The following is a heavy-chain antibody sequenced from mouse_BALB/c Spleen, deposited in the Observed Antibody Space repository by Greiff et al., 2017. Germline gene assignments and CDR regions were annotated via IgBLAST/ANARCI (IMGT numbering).Heavy chain of an antibody. CDR2: ISYDGSN. Sequence: ESGPGLVKPSQSLSLTCSVTGYSITSGYYWNWIRQFPGNKLEWMGYISYDGSNNYNPSLKNRISITRDTSKNQFFLKLNSVTTEDTATYYCAREGAYYRYDWYFDVWGAGTTVTVSS. CDR1: GYSITSGYY. V-gene: IGHV3-6*02. D-gene: IGHD2-14*01. CDR3: AREGAYYRYDWYFDV. J-gene: IGHJ1*01.